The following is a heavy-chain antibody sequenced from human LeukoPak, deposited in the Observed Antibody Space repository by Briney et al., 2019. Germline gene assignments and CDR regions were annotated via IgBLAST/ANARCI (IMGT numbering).Heavy chain of an antibody. CDR1: GYRFTRTW. CDR2: IYPDDSDT. V-gene: IGHV5-51*01. Sequence: GESLKISCRVSGYRFTRTWIAWVRQMPGKGLEYMGIIYPDDSDTRYSPSFQGQVNISADKSISTAYLQWSSLKVSDTAMYYCARHGDFGGDWGQGTLVTVSS. CDR3: ARHGDFGGD. D-gene: IGHD3-3*01. J-gene: IGHJ4*02.